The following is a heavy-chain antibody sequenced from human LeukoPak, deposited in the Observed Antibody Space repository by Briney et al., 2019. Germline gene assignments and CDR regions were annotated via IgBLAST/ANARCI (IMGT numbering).Heavy chain of an antibody. CDR1: GFTFSSYG. V-gene: IGHV3-30*18. D-gene: IGHD2-8*02. J-gene: IGHJ4*02. Sequence: GGSLRLSCAASGFTFSSYGMHWVRQAPGKGLEWVAVISYDGSNKYYADSVKGRFTISRDNSKNTLYLQMNSLRAEDTTVYYCAKDTDFDYWGQGTLVTVSS. CDR3: AKDTDFDY. CDR2: ISYDGSNK.